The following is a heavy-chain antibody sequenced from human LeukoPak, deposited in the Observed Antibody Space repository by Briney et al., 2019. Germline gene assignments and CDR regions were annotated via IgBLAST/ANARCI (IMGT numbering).Heavy chain of an antibody. CDR1: GFTFSNYG. CDR2: IWYDGSNK. Sequence: GGSLRLSCAASGFTFSNYGTHWVRQAPGKGLEWVAVIWYDGSNKDYSDSVKGRFTISRDNSKNTMYLQMNSLRAEDTAVYYCARQSPLVHFDYWGQGTLVTVSS. J-gene: IGHJ4*02. V-gene: IGHV3-33*01. CDR3: ARQSPLVHFDY.